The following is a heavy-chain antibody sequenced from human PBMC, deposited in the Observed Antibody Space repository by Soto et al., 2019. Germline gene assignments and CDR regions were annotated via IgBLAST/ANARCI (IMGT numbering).Heavy chain of an antibody. CDR1: GGSISSYY. V-gene: IGHV4-59*08. CDR2: IYYSGST. J-gene: IGHJ5*02. Sequence: SETLSLTCTVSGGSISSYYWSWMRQPPGKGLEWIGYIYYSGSTNYNPSLKSRVTISVDTSKNQFSLKLSSVTAADTAVYYCARHYSEYSGYDGVRPSTWGQRTLVTVSS. D-gene: IGHD5-12*01. CDR3: ARHYSEYSGYDGVRPST.